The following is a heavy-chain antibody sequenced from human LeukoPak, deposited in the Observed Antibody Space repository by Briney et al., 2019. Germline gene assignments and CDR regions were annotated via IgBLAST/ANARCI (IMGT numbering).Heavy chain of an antibody. CDR1: DGSISNYY. CDR2: ISYSWTT. Sequence: SETLSLTCTISDGSISNYYWIWIRQPPGKGLEWVGYISYSWTTKYNPSLKSRVTISLDTAENQFSLELSSVTAADTAVYYCARRGSRSYSPFDSWGQGTLVTVSS. D-gene: IGHD3-10*01. CDR3: ARRGSRSYSPFDS. V-gene: IGHV4-59*12. J-gene: IGHJ4*02.